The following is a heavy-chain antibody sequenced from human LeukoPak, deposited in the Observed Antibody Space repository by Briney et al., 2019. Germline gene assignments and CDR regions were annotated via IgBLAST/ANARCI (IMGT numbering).Heavy chain of an antibody. Sequence: SVKVSCKASGGTFSSYAISWVRQAPGQGLEWMGGIIPIFGTANYAQKFQGRVTITADESTSTAYMELSSLRSEDTAVYYCARDYYDSSGYYYFFDYWGQGTLVTVSS. V-gene: IGHV1-69*13. D-gene: IGHD3-22*01. J-gene: IGHJ4*02. CDR3: ARDYYDSSGYYYFFDY. CDR2: IIPIFGTA. CDR1: GGTFSSYA.